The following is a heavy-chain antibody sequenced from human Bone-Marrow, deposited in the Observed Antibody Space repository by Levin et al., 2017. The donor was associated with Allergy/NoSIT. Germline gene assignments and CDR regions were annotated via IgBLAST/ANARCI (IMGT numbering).Heavy chain of an antibody. V-gene: IGHV3-66*01. Sequence: PGGSLRLSCAASGFTVSRNYMSWVRQAPGKGLEWVSLIYSGGDTQYADSVKGRFTISRDNSKNTPYLQMNSLRVDDTTVYYFARDGPGTATGTTWGQGTRVSVAS. CDR3: ARDGPGTATGTT. CDR1: GFTVSRNY. D-gene: IGHD1-7*01. J-gene: IGHJ4*02. CDR2: IYSGGDT.